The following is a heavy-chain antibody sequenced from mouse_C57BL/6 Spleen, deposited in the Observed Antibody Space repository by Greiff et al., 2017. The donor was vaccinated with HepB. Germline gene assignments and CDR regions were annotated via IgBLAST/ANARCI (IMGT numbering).Heavy chain of an antibody. J-gene: IGHJ3*01. CDR2: ISSGGSYT. V-gene: IGHV5-6*01. Sequence: EVKLVESGGDLVKPGGSLKLSCAASGFTFSSYGMSWVRQTPDKRLGWVATISSGGSYTYYPDSVKGRFTISRDNAKNTLYLQMSSLESEDTAMYYCARHTMITTFAYWGQGTLVTVSA. CDR3: ARHTMITTFAY. D-gene: IGHD2-4*01. CDR1: GFTFSSYG.